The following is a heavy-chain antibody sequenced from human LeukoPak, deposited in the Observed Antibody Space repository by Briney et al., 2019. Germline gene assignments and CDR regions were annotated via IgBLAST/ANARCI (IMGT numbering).Heavy chain of an antibody. J-gene: IGHJ4*02. CDR2: INPNSGGT. D-gene: IGHD6-6*01. CDR1: GYTFTSYF. CDR3: ARALSNSRLYYFDY. V-gene: IGHV1-2*02. Sequence: ASVKVSCKASGYTFTSYFIHSVRQAPGQGLEWVGWINPNSGGTNDAQKFQGRVTMTRDTSIRTAYMELSSLRSDDTAVYYCARALSNSRLYYFDYWGQGTLVTVSS.